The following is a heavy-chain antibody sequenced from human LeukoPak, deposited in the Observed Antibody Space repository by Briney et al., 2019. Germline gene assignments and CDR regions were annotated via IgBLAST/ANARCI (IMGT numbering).Heavy chain of an antibody. CDR1: GYTFTNYD. D-gene: IGHD6-13*01. CDR3: ARVDSSSWYHYYMDV. V-gene: IGHV1-8*01. CDR2: MNPNSGNT. J-gene: IGHJ6*03. Sequence: VASVKVSCKASGYTFTNYDINWVRQAPGQGLEWMGWMNPNSGNTGYAQKFQGRVTMTRNTSISTAYMELSSLRSEDTAVYYCARVDSSSWYHYYMDVWGKGTTVTVSS.